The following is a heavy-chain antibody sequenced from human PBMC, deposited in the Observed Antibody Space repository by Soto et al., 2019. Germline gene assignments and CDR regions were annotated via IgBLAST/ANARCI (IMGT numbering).Heavy chain of an antibody. V-gene: IGHV3-13*04. D-gene: IGHD3-22*01. Sequence: GGSLRLSCSAYGFTFSSYDMHWVRQGPGKGLEWVSAIGTAGDTNYAGSVKGRFTISRENAKNSLYLQMNSLRAGDTAIYFCARAIGPTIFDYWGQGTLVTVSS. CDR1: GFTFSSYD. CDR2: IGTAGDT. CDR3: ARAIGPTIFDY. J-gene: IGHJ4*02.